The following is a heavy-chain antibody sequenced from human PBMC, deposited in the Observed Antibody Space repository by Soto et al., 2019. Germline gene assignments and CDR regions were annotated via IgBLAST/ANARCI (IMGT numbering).Heavy chain of an antibody. CDR3: ARDEYYDSNNWFDT. D-gene: IGHD3-22*01. J-gene: IGHJ5*02. Sequence: SETLSLTCTVSGGSIKNYYWSWIRQPAGKGLEWIGRIYSTGSTNYNASLKSRVTMSVDTSNNQFSLRLRSVTAADTAVYYCARDEYYDSNNWFDTWGQGNLVTVS. CDR1: GGSIKNYY. V-gene: IGHV4-4*07. CDR2: IYSTGST.